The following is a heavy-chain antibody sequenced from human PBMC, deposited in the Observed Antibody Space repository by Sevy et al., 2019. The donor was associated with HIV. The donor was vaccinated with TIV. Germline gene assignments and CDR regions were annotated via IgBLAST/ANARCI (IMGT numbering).Heavy chain of an antibody. J-gene: IGHJ4*02. V-gene: IGHV3-15*01. CDR1: GFTFSNAW. CDR2: IKSKTDVGTT. CDR3: TTAVTFRDY. Sequence: GGSLRLSCAASGFTFSNAWMSWVRQAPGKGLEWVGRIKSKTDVGTTDYAAPVKGRFTISRDDSKNTLYLQMNSLKTEDTAVYYCTTAVTFRDYWGQGTLVTVSS. D-gene: IGHD3-10*01.